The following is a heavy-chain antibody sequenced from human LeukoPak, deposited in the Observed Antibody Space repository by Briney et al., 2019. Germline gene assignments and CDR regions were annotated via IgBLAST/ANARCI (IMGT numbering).Heavy chain of an antibody. CDR2: IKQDGSEK. V-gene: IGHV3-7*01. CDR3: ARVGGYSYDYFDY. Sequence: GGSLRLSCAASGFTFSSYWMSWVRQAPGKGLEWVANIKQDGSEKYYVDSVKGRFTISRDNAKNSLYLQMNSLRAEDTAVYYCARVGGYSYDYFDYWGQGTLVTVSS. J-gene: IGHJ4*02. D-gene: IGHD5-24*01. CDR1: GFTFSSYW.